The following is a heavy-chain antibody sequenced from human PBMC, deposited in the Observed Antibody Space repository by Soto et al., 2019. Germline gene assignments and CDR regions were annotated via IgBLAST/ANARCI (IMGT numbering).Heavy chain of an antibody. CDR2: INYDGYS. J-gene: IGHJ6*02. V-gene: IGHV4-59*08. CDR1: GGSITNYY. CDR3: ARHGFGPLHGLVDV. Sequence: QVQLQESGPGLVKPSETLSLTCTVSGGSITNYYCSWFRQPPGKGLEWIGYINYDGYSAYNLSLKXXVXXSMAASKTQFSLMLESVTATATAVYYCARHGFGPLHGLVDVWGPGTTVIVSS. D-gene: IGHD3-10*01.